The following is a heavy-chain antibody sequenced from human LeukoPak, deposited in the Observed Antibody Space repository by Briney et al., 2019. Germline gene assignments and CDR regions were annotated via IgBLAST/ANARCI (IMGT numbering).Heavy chain of an antibody. CDR2: IYYSGST. Sequence: TSETLSLTCTVSGGSISSSSYYWGWIRQPPGKGLEWIGSIYYSGSTYYNPSLKSRVTISVDTSKNQFSLKLSSVTAADTAVYYCARGGRDIVVVVAASPYYYYYMDVWGKGTTVTVSS. CDR1: GGSISSSSYY. D-gene: IGHD2-15*01. CDR3: ARGGRDIVVVVAASPYYYYYMDV. J-gene: IGHJ6*03. V-gene: IGHV4-39*01.